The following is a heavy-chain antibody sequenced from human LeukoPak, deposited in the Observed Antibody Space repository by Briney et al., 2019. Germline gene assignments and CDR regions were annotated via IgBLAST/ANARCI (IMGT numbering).Heavy chain of an antibody. Sequence: GGSLRLSCAASGFTFSSYWTSWVRQAPGKGLEWVANIKQDGSEKYYVDSVKGRFTISRDNAKNSLYLQMNSLRAEDTAVYYCARVGDYVWGSYRYDSFDYWGQGTLVTVSS. CDR3: ARVGDYVWGSYRYDSFDY. D-gene: IGHD3-16*02. CDR1: GFTFSSYW. V-gene: IGHV3-7*01. CDR2: IKQDGSEK. J-gene: IGHJ4*02.